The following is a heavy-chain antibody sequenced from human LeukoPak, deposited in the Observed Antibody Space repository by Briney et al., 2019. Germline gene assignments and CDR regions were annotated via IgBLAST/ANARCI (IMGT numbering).Heavy chain of an antibody. CDR2: FPGSGGTT. D-gene: IGHD7-27*01. V-gene: IGHV3-23*01. CDR1: GFTFSNFV. Sequence: GGSLKLSCAASGFTFSNFVMKWVRQAPGKGLEWVSRFPGSGGTTNYADSVKGRFTISRDNTKNTLYLQMNSLRAEDTAIYYCAKDGADWGSYFDCWGQGTLVTVSS. J-gene: IGHJ4*02. CDR3: AKDGADWGSYFDC.